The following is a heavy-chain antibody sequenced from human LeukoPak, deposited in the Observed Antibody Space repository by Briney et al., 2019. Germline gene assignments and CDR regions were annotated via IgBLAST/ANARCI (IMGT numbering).Heavy chain of an antibody. CDR1: GFTFSSYA. CDR2: ISDSGDYT. CDR3: AKDTSIGKYCTNGVCSPFDY. V-gene: IGHV3-23*01. D-gene: IGHD2-8*01. Sequence: AGGYLRLSCAASGFTFSSYAMSWVRQAPGQGLEWVSAISDSGDYTYYADSVKRRFTISRDNSKNTLYLQMNSLRAEDTAAYYCAKDTSIGKYCTNGVCSPFDYWGQGTLVTVSS. J-gene: IGHJ4*02.